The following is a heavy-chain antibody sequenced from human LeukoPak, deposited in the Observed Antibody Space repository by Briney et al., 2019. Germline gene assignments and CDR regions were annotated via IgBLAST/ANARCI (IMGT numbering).Heavy chain of an antibody. CDR1: GFTFDDYA. CDR3: ARSTKGRYYLGWFDP. CDR2: ISWNSGSI. J-gene: IGHJ5*02. D-gene: IGHD2/OR15-2a*01. V-gene: IGHV3-9*01. Sequence: GGSLRLSCAASGFTFDDYAMHWVRQAPGKGLEWVSGISWNSGSIGYADSVKGRFTISRDNAKNSLYLQMNSLRAEDTALYYCARSTKGRYYLGWFDPWGQGTRVTVSS.